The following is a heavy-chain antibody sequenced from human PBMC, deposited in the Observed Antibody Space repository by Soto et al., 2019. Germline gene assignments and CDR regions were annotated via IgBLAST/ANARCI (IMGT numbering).Heavy chain of an antibody. V-gene: IGHV3-23*01. Sequence: EVQLLESGGGLVQPGGSLRLSCAASGFTFSSYAMSWVRQAPGKGLEWVSAISGSGGSTYYADSVKGRFTTSRANSKNTLYLQMNSLRAEDTAVYYCAKGAGIAAAGSKDYFDYWGQGTLVTVSS. CDR2: ISGSGGST. D-gene: IGHD6-13*01. CDR1: GFTFSSYA. J-gene: IGHJ4*02. CDR3: AKGAGIAAAGSKDYFDY.